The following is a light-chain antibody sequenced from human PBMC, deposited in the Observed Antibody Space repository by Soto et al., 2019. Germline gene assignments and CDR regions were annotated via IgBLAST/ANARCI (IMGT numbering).Light chain of an antibody. CDR3: QQYESSPHN. J-gene: IGKJ3*01. V-gene: IGKV3-20*01. CDR1: QSVSGRY. Sequence: EIVLTQSPGTLSLSPGERATLSCRASQSVSGRYLAWYQQKPGQAPRLLIEGASSRAAGIPDRFSGSEPGPDFTLTISRVEPEDFAVYYCQQYESSPHNFGPGTRVEI. CDR2: GAS.